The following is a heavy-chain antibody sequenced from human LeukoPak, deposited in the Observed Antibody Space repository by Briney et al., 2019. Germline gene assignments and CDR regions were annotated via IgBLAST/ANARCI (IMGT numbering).Heavy chain of an antibody. V-gene: IGHV4-34*01. J-gene: IGHJ4*02. D-gene: IGHD2-21*02. CDR3: ARVVTVLDY. CDR2: INHSGST. Sequence: PSETLSLTCTVSGGSISSHHWSWIRQPPGKGLEWIGEINHSGSTNYNPSLKSRVTISVDTSKNQFSLKLSSVTAADTAVYYCARVVTVLDYWGQGTLVNVSS. CDR1: GGSISSHH.